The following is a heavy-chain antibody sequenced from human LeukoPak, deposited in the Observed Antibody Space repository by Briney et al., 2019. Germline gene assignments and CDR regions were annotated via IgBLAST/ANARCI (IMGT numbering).Heavy chain of an antibody. V-gene: IGHV1-18*01. CDR2: ISAYNGNT. J-gene: IGHJ4*02. Sequence: ASVKVSCKASGYTFISYGISWVRQAPGQGLEWMGWISAYNGNTNYAQKLQGRVTMTTDTSTNTAYMDLRSLRSDDTAVYYCARDIQDGDGHPFDSWGQGTLVTVSS. D-gene: IGHD5-24*01. CDR3: ARDIQDGDGHPFDS. CDR1: GYTFISYG.